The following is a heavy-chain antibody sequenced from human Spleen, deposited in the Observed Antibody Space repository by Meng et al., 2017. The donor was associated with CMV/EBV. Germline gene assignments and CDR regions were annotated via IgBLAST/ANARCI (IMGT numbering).Heavy chain of an antibody. V-gene: IGHV4-39*02. CDR1: GGSISSSSNY. CDR2: TYYSGTT. Sequence: SETLSLTCTVSGGSISSSSNYWGWIRQPPGKGLEWIGSTYYSGTTYYNPSLKSRVTMSVDTSKKTFSLKLTSVTAADTAVYYCARGGIGGSDVWGQGTRVTVSS. J-gene: IGHJ6*02. CDR3: ARGGIGGSDV.